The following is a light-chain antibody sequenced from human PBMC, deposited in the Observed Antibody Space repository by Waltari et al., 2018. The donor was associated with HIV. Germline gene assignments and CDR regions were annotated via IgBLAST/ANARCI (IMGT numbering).Light chain of an antibody. CDR3: AAWDDSLSGPV. Sequence: QSILPQPPSTSGTPGQRVPISCSGSGPNIWSNSVSWYQLLLGTAPKLLIYRNNQRPSGVPDRFSGSKSATSASLAIGGLRSEDEADYYCAAWDDSLSGPVFGGGTKLTVL. J-gene: IGLJ3*02. V-gene: IGLV1-47*01. CDR2: RNN. CDR1: GPNIWSNS.